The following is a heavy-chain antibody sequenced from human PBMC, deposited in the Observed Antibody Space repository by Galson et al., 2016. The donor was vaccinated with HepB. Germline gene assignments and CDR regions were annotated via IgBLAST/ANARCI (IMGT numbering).Heavy chain of an antibody. V-gene: IGHV1-18*01. Sequence: SVKVSCKASGYTFTTYGITWVRQAPGQGLEWMGWISALNGKTSYAQRVQGRVTMTTDTSTSTAYMELRSLRSDDTAVYYCARAPSAGDIVVMVDATIDYWGQGTLVTVSS. J-gene: IGHJ4*02. CDR3: ARAPSAGDIVVMVDATIDY. CDR1: GYTFTTYG. CDR2: ISALNGKT. D-gene: IGHD2-8*01.